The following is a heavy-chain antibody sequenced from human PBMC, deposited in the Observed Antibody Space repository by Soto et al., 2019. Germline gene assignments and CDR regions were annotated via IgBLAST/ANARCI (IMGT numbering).Heavy chain of an antibody. D-gene: IGHD1-1*01. Sequence: QVHLVQSGAEVKKPGASVKVSCQGSGYAFTTYGITWVRQAPGQGLEWMGWISAHNGNTNYAQKLQGRVTVTRDTSTSTAYMELRRLRYDDTAVYYCARVRYGDYRGQGALVTVSS. CDR2: ISAHNGNT. J-gene: IGHJ4*02. CDR3: ARVRYGDY. CDR1: GYAFTTYG. V-gene: IGHV1-18*01.